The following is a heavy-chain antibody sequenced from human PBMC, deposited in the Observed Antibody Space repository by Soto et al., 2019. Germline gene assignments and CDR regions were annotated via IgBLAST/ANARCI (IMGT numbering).Heavy chain of an antibody. J-gene: IGHJ4*02. CDR3: ARDERDSCSGGDCFDFDY. D-gene: IGHD2-21*02. CDR1: GYTFTNYG. Sequence: QVQLVQSGGEVKKPGASVKVSCKASGYTFTNYGISWVRQAPGQGLEWLGWISTYNSNTNSAPRLQGRLTMTTDTSSSTAYMELRSLTSDATAVYYCARDERDSCSGGDCFDFDYWGQGTLVTVSS. CDR2: ISTYNSNT. V-gene: IGHV1-18*04.